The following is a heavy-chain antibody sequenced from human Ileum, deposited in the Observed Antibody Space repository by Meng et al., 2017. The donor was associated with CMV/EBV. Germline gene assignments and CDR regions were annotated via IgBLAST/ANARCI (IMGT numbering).Heavy chain of an antibody. Sequence: GESLKISCKASGYSFTSYWIGWVRQMPGKGLEWMGIIYSGYPGYSDTRYSPSFQGQVTISRDNAKNTLYLQMNSLTAEDTAVYYCARDTASSGLDHWGQGTLVTVSS. V-gene: IGHV5-51*01. CDR1: GYSFTSYW. J-gene: IGHJ4*02. D-gene: IGHD1-1*01. CDR2: IYSGYPGYSDT. CDR3: ARDTASSGLDH.